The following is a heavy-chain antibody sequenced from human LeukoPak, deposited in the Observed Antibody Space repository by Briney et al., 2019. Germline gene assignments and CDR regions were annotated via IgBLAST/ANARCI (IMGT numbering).Heavy chain of an antibody. CDR1: GGTFSSYA. Sequence: SVKVSCKASGGTFSSYAISRVRQAPGQGLEWMGRIIPIFGTANYAQKFQGRVTITTDESTSTAYMELSSLRSEDTAVYYCARDLFSSSWPFDYWGQGTLVTVSS. J-gene: IGHJ4*02. CDR3: ARDLFSSSWPFDY. D-gene: IGHD6-13*01. V-gene: IGHV1-69*05. CDR2: IIPIFGTA.